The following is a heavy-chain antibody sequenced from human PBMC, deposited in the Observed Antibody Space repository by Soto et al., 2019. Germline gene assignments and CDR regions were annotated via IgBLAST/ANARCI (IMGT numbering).Heavy chain of an antibody. Sequence: QVTLKESGPVLVKPTETLTLTCTVSEFSLSNARMGVSWIRQPPGKALEWLAHIFSNDEKPYSTSLKSRLTISKNTSKTQVVLTMTNGDPADNATYYCARIVAAYYYDSSGYYADYWGQGTLVTVSS. D-gene: IGHD3-22*01. CDR2: IFSNDEK. V-gene: IGHV2-26*01. CDR3: ARIVAAYYYDSSGYYADY. J-gene: IGHJ4*02. CDR1: EFSLSNARMG.